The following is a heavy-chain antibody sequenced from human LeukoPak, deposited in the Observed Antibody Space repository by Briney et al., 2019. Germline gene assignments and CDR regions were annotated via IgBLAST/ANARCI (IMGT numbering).Heavy chain of an antibody. D-gene: IGHD6-13*01. CDR2: IYYSRST. Sequence: PSETLSLTCTVSGGSISSYYWSWIRQPPGKGLEWIGYIYYSRSTNYNPSLKSRVTISVDTSKNQFSLKLSSVTAADTAVYYCARALGLPGIAAAGTYAFDIWGQGTMVTVSS. J-gene: IGHJ3*02. V-gene: IGHV4-59*01. CDR1: GGSISSYY. CDR3: ARALGLPGIAAAGTYAFDI.